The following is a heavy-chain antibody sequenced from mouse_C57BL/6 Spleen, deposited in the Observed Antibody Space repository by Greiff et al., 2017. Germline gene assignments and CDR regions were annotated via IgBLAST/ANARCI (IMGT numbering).Heavy chain of an antibody. J-gene: IGHJ4*01. V-gene: IGHV5-17*01. CDR3: ARDSNYYAMDY. D-gene: IGHD2-5*01. CDR2: ISSGSSTI. Sequence: EVKLMESGGGLVKPGGSLKLSCAASGFTFSDYGMHWVRQAPEKGLEWVAYISSGSSTIYYADTVKGRFTISRDNAKNTLFLQMTSLRSEDTAMXYGARDSNYYAMDYWGQGTSVTVSS. CDR1: GFTFSDYG.